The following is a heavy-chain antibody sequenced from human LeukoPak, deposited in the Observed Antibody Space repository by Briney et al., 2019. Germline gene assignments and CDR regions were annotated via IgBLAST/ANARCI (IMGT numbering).Heavy chain of an antibody. V-gene: IGHV1-18*01. CDR2: ISAYKGNT. CDR3: ARDPGYMGSGSYNYYYYYMDV. J-gene: IGHJ6*03. CDR1: GYTFTSYG. D-gene: IGHD3-10*01. Sequence: GAPVKVSCKASGYTFTSYGISWVRQAPGQGLEWMGWISAYKGNTNYAQKLQGRVTMTTDTSTSTAYMELRSLRSDDTAVYYCARDPGYMGSGSYNYYYYYMDVWGKGTTVTISS.